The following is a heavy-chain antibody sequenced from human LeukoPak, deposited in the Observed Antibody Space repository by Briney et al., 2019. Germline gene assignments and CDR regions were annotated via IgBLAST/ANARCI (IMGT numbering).Heavy chain of an antibody. CDR2: IYYSGST. V-gene: IGHV4-59*01. Sequence: PSETLSLTCTVSGGSISSYYWSWIRQPPGKGLEWIGYIYYSGSTNYNPSLKSRVTISVDTSKNQFSLKLSSVTAADTAVYYCARGPGGNSIWKFGYYYYMDVWGKGTTVTISS. D-gene: IGHD4-23*01. CDR1: GGSISSYY. J-gene: IGHJ6*03. CDR3: ARGPGGNSIWKFGYYYYMDV.